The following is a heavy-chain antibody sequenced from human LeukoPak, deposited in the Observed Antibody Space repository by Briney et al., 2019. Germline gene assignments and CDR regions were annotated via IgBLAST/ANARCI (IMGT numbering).Heavy chain of an antibody. CDR2: INPNGGAT. D-gene: IGHD3-16*01. Sequence: ASVKLSCKASGYIFTGYYLFWVRQAPGQGLEWMGWINPNGGATRYAQKFQGRVTLTCDTSIRTTYMELSSLTSDDTAVYYCARDERYSDADHHYPDLGYWGQGTLVTVSS. J-gene: IGHJ4*02. V-gene: IGHV1-2*02. CDR1: GYIFTGYY. CDR3: ARDERYSDADHHYPDLGY.